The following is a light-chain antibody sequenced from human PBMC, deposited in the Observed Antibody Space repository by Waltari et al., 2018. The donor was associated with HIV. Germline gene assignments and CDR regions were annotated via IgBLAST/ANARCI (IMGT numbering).Light chain of an antibody. CDR3: GTWDSRLNAYV. V-gene: IGLV1-51*02. Sequence: QSVLTQPPSVSAAPGLKVTITCSASNSNIETNRISWSQHFPGAAPQLLIYENYKRPSGVPDRFSVSKSGASATLAITGLQTGDEADYYCGTWDSRLNAYVFGPGTKVTVL. CDR2: ENY. J-gene: IGLJ1*01. CDR1: NSNIETNR.